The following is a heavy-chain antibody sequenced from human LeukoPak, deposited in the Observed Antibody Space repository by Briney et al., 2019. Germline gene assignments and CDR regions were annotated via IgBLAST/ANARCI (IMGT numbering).Heavy chain of an antibody. V-gene: IGHV3-11*06. CDR3: ARAQYYLDS. CDR2: ISSSSSNR. Sequence: PGGSLRLSCAASGFTFSDYYMSWIRQAPGKGLEWVSYISSSSSNRNYADSVKGRFTISRDKAKNSPYLQMNSLRAEDTAVYYCARAQYYLDSWGQGTLVTVSP. J-gene: IGHJ4*02. CDR1: GFTFSDYY.